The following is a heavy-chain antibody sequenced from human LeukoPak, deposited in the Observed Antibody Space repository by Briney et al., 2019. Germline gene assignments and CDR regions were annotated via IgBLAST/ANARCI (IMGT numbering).Heavy chain of an antibody. V-gene: IGHV3-11*01. D-gene: IGHD5-18*01. CDR3: ATGGDTAIFDFDY. Sequence: GGSLRLSCAASGFTSSDYYMSWIGQAPGKGLEWVSYISNSGDTVYYADSVKGRFTISRDNAKNSLYLQMNSLRAEDTAVYYCATGGDTAIFDFDYWGQGTLVTVSS. J-gene: IGHJ4*02. CDR2: ISNSGDTV. CDR1: GFTSSDYY.